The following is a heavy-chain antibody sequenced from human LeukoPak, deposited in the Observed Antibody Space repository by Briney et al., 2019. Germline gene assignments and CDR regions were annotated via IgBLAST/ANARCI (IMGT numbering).Heavy chain of an antibody. Sequence: PGGSLRLSCAASGLTFSSYSMNWVRQAPGKGLEWVSSISSSSSYIYYADSVKGRFTISRDNAKNSLYLQMNSLRAEDTAVYYCARVAAAAAPRRYYFDYWGQGTLVTVSS. CDR1: GLTFSSYS. CDR3: ARVAAAAAPRRYYFDY. CDR2: ISSSSSYI. D-gene: IGHD6-13*01. J-gene: IGHJ4*02. V-gene: IGHV3-21*01.